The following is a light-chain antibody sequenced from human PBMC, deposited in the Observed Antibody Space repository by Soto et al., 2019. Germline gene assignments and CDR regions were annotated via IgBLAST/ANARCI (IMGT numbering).Light chain of an antibody. CDR1: QSIRSH. CDR2: AAS. V-gene: IGKV1-39*01. J-gene: IGKJ5*01. Sequence: DIQMTQSPSSLSASVGARITITCRASQSIRSHLNWYQEKLGKAPKLLIYAASSLQSGVPSRFSGSGSGTDFTLTISSLQPEDFATYYCQQSYSSPRVTFGQGTRLEIK. CDR3: QQSYSSPRVT.